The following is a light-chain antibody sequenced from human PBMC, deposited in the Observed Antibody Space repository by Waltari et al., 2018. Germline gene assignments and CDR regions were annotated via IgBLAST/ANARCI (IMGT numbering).Light chain of an antibody. CDR1: QSVSSSY. J-gene: IGKJ2*01. CDR3: QQYGSSPQYT. Sequence: EIALTQSPCTLSLSPGERATLSCRAIQSVSSSYLAWYQQKPGQAPRLPIYGASSRATGIPDRFSGSGSRTDFTLAISRLEPEDFAVYYCQQYGSSPQYTFGQGTKLGIK. V-gene: IGKV3-20*01. CDR2: GAS.